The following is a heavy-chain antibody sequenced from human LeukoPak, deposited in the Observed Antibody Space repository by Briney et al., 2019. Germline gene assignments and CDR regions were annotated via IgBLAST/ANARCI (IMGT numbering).Heavy chain of an antibody. Sequence: ASVKVSCKASGYTFTDYGMHWVRLAPGQGLEWMGWINPNSGGTNYVQKFQGWVTMTRDTSINTAYMELSRLTSDDTAVYYCARANFLYCSSTSCLFDYWGQGTLVTVSS. D-gene: IGHD2-2*01. V-gene: IGHV1-2*04. CDR1: GYTFTDYG. CDR2: INPNSGGT. CDR3: ARANFLYCSSTSCLFDY. J-gene: IGHJ4*02.